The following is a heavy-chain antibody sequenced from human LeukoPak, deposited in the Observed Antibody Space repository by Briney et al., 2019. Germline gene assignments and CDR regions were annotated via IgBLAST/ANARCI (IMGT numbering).Heavy chain of an antibody. CDR1: GFTFSSYS. D-gene: IGHD2-15*01. J-gene: IGHJ4*02. V-gene: IGHV3-48*04. CDR2: ISSSSSTI. Sequence: GGSLRLSCAASGFTFSSYSMNWVRQAPGKGLEWVSYISSSSSTIYYADSVKGRFTISRDNAKNSLYLQMNSLRAEDTAVYYCASSYCSGGSCYGGPYYFDYWGQGTLVTVSS. CDR3: ASSYCSGGSCYGGPYYFDY.